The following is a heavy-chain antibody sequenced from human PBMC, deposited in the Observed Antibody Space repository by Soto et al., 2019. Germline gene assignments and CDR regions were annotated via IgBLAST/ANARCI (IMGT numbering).Heavy chain of an antibody. V-gene: IGHV4-59*01. CDR3: ARGDSDLAVSEAAY. CDR2: IYFSGIA. J-gene: IGHJ1*01. Sequence: SETMSLTCTVAGASITDSYWSWIRQPPEKGLEWIGYIYFSGIANYNPSLKSRATISRDTSKNEFSLKLTSVTAADTAIYYCARGDSDLAVSEAAYWGQGTLVTVSS. D-gene: IGHD2-15*01. CDR1: GASITDSY.